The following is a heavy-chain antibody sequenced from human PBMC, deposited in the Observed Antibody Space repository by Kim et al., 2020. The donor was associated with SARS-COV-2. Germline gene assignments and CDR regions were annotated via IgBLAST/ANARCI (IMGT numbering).Heavy chain of an antibody. V-gene: IGHV2-70*19. CDR3: ARGRYYYDF. Sequence: GEKHYNTSLKTRLTISKDTSKNQVVLTMTNMDPVDTATYYCARGRYYYDFWGQGTLVTVSS. J-gene: IGHJ4*02. CDR2: GEK.